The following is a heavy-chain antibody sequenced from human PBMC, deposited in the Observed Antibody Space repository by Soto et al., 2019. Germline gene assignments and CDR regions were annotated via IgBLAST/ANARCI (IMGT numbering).Heavy chain of an antibody. CDR1: GGSFSGYY. V-gene: IGHV4-34*01. D-gene: IGHD6-19*01. Sequence: SETLSLTCAVYGGSFSGYYWIWILQPPGKGLEWIGEINHSGSTNYNPSLKSRVTISVDTSKNQFSLKLSSVTAADTAVYYCAGGYSSGWYPTYYYYGMDVWGQGTTVTVSS. CDR3: AGGYSSGWYPTYYYYGMDV. J-gene: IGHJ6*02. CDR2: INHSGST.